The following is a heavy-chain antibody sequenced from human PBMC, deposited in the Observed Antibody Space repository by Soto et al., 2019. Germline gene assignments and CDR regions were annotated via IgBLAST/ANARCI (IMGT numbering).Heavy chain of an antibody. V-gene: IGHV4-39*01. CDR1: GGSISSSSCY. Sequence: PSETLSLTCTVSGGSISSSSCYWGWIRQPPGKGLEWIGSIYYSGSTYYNPSLKSRVTISVDTSKNQFSLKLSSVTAADTAVYYCARQPYCSSTSCYPFSNWFDPWGQGTLVTVSS. D-gene: IGHD2-2*01. J-gene: IGHJ5*02. CDR2: IYYSGST. CDR3: ARQPYCSSTSCYPFSNWFDP.